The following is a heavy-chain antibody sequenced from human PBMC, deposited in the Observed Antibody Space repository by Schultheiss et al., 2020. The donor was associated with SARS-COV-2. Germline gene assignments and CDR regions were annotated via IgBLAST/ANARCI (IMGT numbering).Heavy chain of an antibody. D-gene: IGHD3-22*01. V-gene: IGHV4-30-2*05. J-gene: IGHJ4*02. Sequence: SETLSLTCAVSGGSISSGGYSWSWIRQPPGKGLEWIGEINHSGSTNYNPSLKSLVTISVDTSKNQFSLKLSSVTAADTAVYYCARGRYYDSSGYYFDYWGQGTLVTVSS. CDR1: GGSISSGGYS. CDR3: ARGRYYDSSGYYFDY. CDR2: INHSGST.